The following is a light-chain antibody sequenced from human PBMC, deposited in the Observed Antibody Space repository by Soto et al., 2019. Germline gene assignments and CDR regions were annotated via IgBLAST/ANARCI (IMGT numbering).Light chain of an antibody. CDR3: AAWDDSLDVVV. CDR2: NDN. J-gene: IGLJ2*01. V-gene: IGLV1-44*01. CDR1: SSNIGRNT. Sequence: VLTQPPSASGTPGQRVTISCSGSSSNIGRNTVNWYQQLPGTAPKLLIYNDNQRPSGVPDRFSGSKSGTSASLAISGLQSEDETDYYCAAWDDSLDVVVFGGGTKLTVL.